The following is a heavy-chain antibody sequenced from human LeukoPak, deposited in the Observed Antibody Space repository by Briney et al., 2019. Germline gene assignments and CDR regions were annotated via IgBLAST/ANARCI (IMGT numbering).Heavy chain of an antibody. Sequence: GGSLRLSCAASGFTFSSHGMHWVRQAPGKGLEWVAVIWYDGSKKYYGDSVKGRFTISRDDSRNTLYLQMESLRVEDTAVYYCARVCGIGYTADYWGQGTLVTVSS. CDR3: ARVCGIGYTADY. D-gene: IGHD5-18*01. CDR2: IWYDGSKK. V-gene: IGHV3-33*01. CDR1: GFTFSSHG. J-gene: IGHJ4*02.